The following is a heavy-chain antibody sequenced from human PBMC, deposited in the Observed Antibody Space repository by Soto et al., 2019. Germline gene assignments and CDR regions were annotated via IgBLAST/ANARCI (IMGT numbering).Heavy chain of an antibody. CDR2: FDPEDGET. CDR1: GYTLTELS. J-gene: IGHJ3*01. CDR3: AHTLFFSGWYKVNAFDF. Sequence: ASVKVSCKVSGYTLTELSMHWVRQAPGKGLEWMGGFDPEDGETIYAQKFQGRVTMTEDTSTDTAYMELSSLRSEDTAVYYCAHTLFFSGWYKVNAFDFWGQGTMVTV. D-gene: IGHD6-19*01. V-gene: IGHV1-24*01.